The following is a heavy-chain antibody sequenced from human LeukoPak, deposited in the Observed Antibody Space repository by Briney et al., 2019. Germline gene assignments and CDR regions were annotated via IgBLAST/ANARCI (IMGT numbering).Heavy chain of an antibody. D-gene: IGHD4-17*01. V-gene: IGHV3-23*01. Sequence: GASLRLSCAASGFTFSSYAMSWVRQAPGKGLEWVSAISGSGGSTYYADSVKGRFTISRDNSKNTLYLQMNSLSAEDTAVYYCAKGCFKRTVTVDYWGQGTLVTVSS. CDR2: ISGSGGST. J-gene: IGHJ4*02. CDR1: GFTFSSYA. CDR3: AKGCFKRTVTVDY.